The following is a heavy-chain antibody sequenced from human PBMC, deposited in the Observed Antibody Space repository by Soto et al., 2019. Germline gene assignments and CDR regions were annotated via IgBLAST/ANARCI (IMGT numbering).Heavy chain of an antibody. J-gene: IGHJ6*02. CDR3: ARMNSLPAAPPMSRMDHHYGMDV. CDR2: TSNIGST. Sequence: PSETLSLTCSVSGCSITSSNDYWNWIRQHPGKGLEWIGYTSNIGSTSYNPSLKSRVTISVDTSNNQFSLKLSSVTAADTAVYYCARMNSLPAAPPMSRMDHHYGMDVWGQGTTVTVSS. V-gene: IGHV4-31*03. D-gene: IGHD3-10*02. CDR1: GCSITSSNDY.